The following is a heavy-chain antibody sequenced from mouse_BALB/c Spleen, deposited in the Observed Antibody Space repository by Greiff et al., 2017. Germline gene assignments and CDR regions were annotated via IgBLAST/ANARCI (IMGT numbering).Heavy chain of an antibody. V-gene: IGHV5-12-2*01. J-gene: IGHJ4*01. Sequence: DVHLVESGGGLVQPGGSLKLSCAASGFTFSSYTMSWVRQTPAKRLEWVAYISNGGGSTYYPDTVKGRFTISRDNAKNTLYLQMSSLKSEDTAMYYCARGGLRRDYYAMDYWGQGTSVTVSS. D-gene: IGHD2-2*01. CDR1: GFTFSSYT. CDR2: ISNGGGST. CDR3: ARGGLRRDYYAMDY.